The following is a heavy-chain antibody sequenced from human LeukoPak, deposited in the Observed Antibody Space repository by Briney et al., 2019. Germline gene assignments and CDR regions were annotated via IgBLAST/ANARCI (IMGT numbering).Heavy chain of an antibody. J-gene: IGHJ6*02. D-gene: IGHD3-22*01. CDR1: GGSFSGYY. Sequence: TLSLTCAVYGGSFSGYYWSWIRQPPGKGLEWIGYIYYSGSTYYNPSLKSRVTISVDTSKNQFSLKLSSVTAADTAVYYCARDRGDSSGYYSSHYYYYGMDVWGQGTTVTVSS. CDR2: IYYSGST. V-gene: IGHV4-34*09. CDR3: ARDRGDSSGYYSSHYYYYGMDV.